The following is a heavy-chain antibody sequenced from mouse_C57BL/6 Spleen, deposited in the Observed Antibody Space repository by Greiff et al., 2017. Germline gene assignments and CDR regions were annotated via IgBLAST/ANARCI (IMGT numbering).Heavy chain of an antibody. CDR1: GYTFTDYN. CDR3: ARSGLRRRAWFAY. D-gene: IGHD2-2*01. CDR2: INPNNGGT. Sequence: EVKLQESGPELVKPGASVKIPCKASGYTFTDYNMDWVKQSHGKSLEWIGDINPNNGGTIYNQKFKGKATLTVDKSSSTAYMELRSLTSEDTAVYYCARSGLRRRAWFAYWGQGTLVTVSA. V-gene: IGHV1-18*01. J-gene: IGHJ3*01.